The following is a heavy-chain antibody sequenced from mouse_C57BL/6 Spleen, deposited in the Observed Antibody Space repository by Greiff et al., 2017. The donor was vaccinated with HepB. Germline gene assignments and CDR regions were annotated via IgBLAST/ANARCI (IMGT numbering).Heavy chain of an antibody. CDR3: ARNYYSNPLYAMDY. V-gene: IGHV1-72*01. D-gene: IGHD2-5*01. CDR2: IDPNSGGT. J-gene: IGHJ4*01. Sequence: QVHVKQPGAELVKPGASVKLSCKASGYTFTSYWMHWVKQRPGRGLEWIGRIDPNSGGTKYNEKFKSKATLTVDKPSSTAYMQLSSLTSEDSAVYYCARNYYSNPLYAMDYWGQGTSVTVSS. CDR1: GYTFTSYW.